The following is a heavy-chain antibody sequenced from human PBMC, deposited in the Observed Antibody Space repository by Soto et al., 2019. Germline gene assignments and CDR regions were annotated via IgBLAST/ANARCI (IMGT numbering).Heavy chain of an antibody. CDR3: AHHGYYSYGMDV. CDR1: GFSLSTSGVG. J-gene: IGHJ6*02. CDR2: IFWDDDK. V-gene: IGHV2-5*02. Sequence: QITLKESGPTLVKPTQTLTLTCTFSGFSLSTSGVGVGWIRQPPGKAPEWLALIFWDDDKRYSPSLKSRLTITKDTSKNQVVLTITNMDPVDAATYFCAHHGYYSYGMDVWGQGTTVTVSS.